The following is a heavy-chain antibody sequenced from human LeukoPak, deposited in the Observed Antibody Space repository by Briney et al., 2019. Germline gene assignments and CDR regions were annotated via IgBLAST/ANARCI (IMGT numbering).Heavy chain of an antibody. V-gene: IGHV3-48*01. J-gene: IGHJ6*03. CDR1: GFTFSSYS. Sequence: PGGSLRLSCAASGFTFSSYSMNWVRQAPGKGLEWVSYISSSSSTIYYADSVKGRFTISRDNAKNSLYLQMNSLRAEDTAVYYCARDPNHYDFWSGYSNYYYYYMDVWGKGTTVTVSS. CDR2: ISSSSSTI. D-gene: IGHD3-3*01. CDR3: ARDPNHYDFWSGYSNYYYYYMDV.